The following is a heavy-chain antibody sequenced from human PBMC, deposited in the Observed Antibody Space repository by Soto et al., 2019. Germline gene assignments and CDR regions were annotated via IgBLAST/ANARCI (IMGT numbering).Heavy chain of an antibody. V-gene: IGHV3-21*01. CDR2: ISSSSSYI. Sequence: GGSLRLSCAASGFTFSSYSMNWVRQAPGKGLEWVSSISSSSSYIYYADSVKGRFTISRDNAKNSLYLQMNSLRAEDTAVYYCATGELRGAFDIWGQGTMVTVSS. D-gene: IGHD1-7*01. J-gene: IGHJ3*02. CDR3: ATGELRGAFDI. CDR1: GFTFSSYS.